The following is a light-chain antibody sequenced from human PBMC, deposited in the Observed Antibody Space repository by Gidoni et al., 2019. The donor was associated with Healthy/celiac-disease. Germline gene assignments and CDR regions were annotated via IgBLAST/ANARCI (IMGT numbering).Light chain of an antibody. CDR1: SSNIGSNT. CDR3: AAWDDSLNGWV. Sequence: QSVLTQPPSASGTPGPRVPISCSGSSSNIGSNTVNWYKLLPGTAPKLLIYSNNQRPSGVPDRFSGSKSGTSASLAISGLQSEDEADYYCAAWDDSLNGWVFGGGTKLTVL. CDR2: SNN. V-gene: IGLV1-44*01. J-gene: IGLJ3*02.